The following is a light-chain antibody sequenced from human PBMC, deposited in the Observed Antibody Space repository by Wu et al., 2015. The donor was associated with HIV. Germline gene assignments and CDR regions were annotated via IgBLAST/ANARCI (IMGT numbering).Light chain of an antibody. J-gene: IGKJ3*01. CDR3: QHRHNWPFT. V-gene: IGKV3D-20*02. Sequence: EIVLTQSPGTLSLSPGERATLSCRASQSVSSSYLAWYQQKPGQAPRLLIYGASSRATGIPDRFSGSGSGTDFTLTISSVEPEDFAVYYCQHRHNWPFTFGPGTKVDLK. CDR1: QSVSSSY. CDR2: GAS.